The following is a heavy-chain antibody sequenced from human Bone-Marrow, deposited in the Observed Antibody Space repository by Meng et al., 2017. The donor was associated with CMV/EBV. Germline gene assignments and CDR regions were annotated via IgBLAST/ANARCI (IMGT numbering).Heavy chain of an antibody. CDR2: IRYDGSNK. V-gene: IGHV3-30*02. D-gene: IGHD3-3*01. J-gene: IGHJ5*02. CDR3: AKDRKDDFWSGYGPNWFDP. CDR1: GFTFSSYG. Sequence: GGSLRLSCAASGFTFSSYGMHWVRQAPGKGLEWVAFIRYDGSNKYYADSVKGRFTISRDNSKNTLYQQMNSLRAEDTAVYYCAKDRKDDFWSGYGPNWFDPWGQGTLVTVSS.